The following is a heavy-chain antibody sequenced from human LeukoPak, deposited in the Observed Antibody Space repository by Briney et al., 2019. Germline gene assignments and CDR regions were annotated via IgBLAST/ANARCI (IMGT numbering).Heavy chain of an antibody. CDR3: ARNKGIYGDYFPGIEWSWFDP. J-gene: IGHJ5*02. V-gene: IGHV1-69*06. Sequence: ASVKVSCKASGGTFSSYAISWVRQAPGQGLEWMGGVIPIFGTANYAQKFQDRVTITADKSTSTAYMELSSQRSEDTAVYYCARNKGIYGDYFPGIEWSWFDPWGQGTLVTVSS. CDR2: VIPIFGTA. CDR1: GGTFSSYA. D-gene: IGHD4-17*01.